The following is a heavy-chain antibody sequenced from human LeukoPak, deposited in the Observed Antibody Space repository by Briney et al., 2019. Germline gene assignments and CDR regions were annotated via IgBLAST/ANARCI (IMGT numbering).Heavy chain of an antibody. D-gene: IGHD3-9*01. V-gene: IGHV4-38-2*02. CDR3: ARDRTYDILTGYYK. CDR2: IYHSGST. J-gene: IGHJ4*02. Sequence: SETLSLTCTVSGYSISSGYYWGWIRQPPEKGLEWIGSIYHSGSTYYNPSLKSRVTISVDTSKNQFSLKLSSVTAADTAVYYCARDRTYDILTGYYKWGQGTLVTVSS. CDR1: GYSISSGYY.